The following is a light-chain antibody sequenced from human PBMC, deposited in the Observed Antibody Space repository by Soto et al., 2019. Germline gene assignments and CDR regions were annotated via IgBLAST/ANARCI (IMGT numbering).Light chain of an antibody. CDR2: DAS. V-gene: IGKV3-20*01. Sequence: EIVLTQSPGTLSLSPGERASLFCRASQSVSRNYVAWYHYKPGQAPRLLIYDASTRATGIPDRFSGRGSGADFTLTISRLEPEDFAVYFCQQYGRTPLTFGGGSKVEIK. J-gene: IGKJ4*01. CDR3: QQYGRTPLT. CDR1: QSVSRNY.